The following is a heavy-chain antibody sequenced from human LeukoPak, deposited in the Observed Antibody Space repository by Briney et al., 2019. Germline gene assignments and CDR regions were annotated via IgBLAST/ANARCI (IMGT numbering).Heavy chain of an antibody. J-gene: IGHJ5*02. V-gene: IGHV3-7*03. Sequence: PGGSLRLSCAASGFSFSTYWMTWVRQAAGKGLEWVANIEPAGSETYYVDPVKGRFTISRDNAKNLLYLQMNSLRAEDTAVYYCARQGNSSSLSSNWFDPWGQGTLVTVSS. D-gene: IGHD6-13*01. CDR1: GFSFSTYW. CDR2: IEPAGSET. CDR3: ARQGNSSSLSSNWFDP.